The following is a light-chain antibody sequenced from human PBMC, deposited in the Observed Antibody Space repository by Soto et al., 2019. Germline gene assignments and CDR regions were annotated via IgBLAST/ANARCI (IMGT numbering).Light chain of an antibody. CDR3: QQHNVWPPST. CDR2: DSS. V-gene: IGKV3-11*01. J-gene: IGKJ5*01. CDR1: QSIRTS. Sequence: VLTQSTATLSLSPAERATLSCRASQSIRTSLAWYQQKPGQAPRLVVYDSSLMANGVPSRFGGSRSGTEFTLTINSLQPEDFAVYYCQQHNVWPPSTFGQGTLLEIK.